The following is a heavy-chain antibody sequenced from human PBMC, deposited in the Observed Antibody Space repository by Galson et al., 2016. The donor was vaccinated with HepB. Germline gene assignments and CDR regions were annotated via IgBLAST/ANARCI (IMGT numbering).Heavy chain of an antibody. D-gene: IGHD6-19*01. Sequence: TLSLTCTVSGGSISSGGYSWGWIRQHPGRGLEWIGYICYSGSTFYNPSLKSRVTISVDTSKNHFSLKLSSVTAADTAVYYCVAVAVRGYYYGMDVWGQGTTVTVSS. V-gene: IGHV4-31*03. J-gene: IGHJ6*02. CDR1: GGSISSGGYS. CDR3: VAVAVRGYYYGMDV. CDR2: ICYSGST.